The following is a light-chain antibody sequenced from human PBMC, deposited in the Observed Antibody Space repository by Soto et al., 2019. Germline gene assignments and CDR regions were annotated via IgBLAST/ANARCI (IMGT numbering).Light chain of an antibody. CDR1: QSISSW. Sequence: DIQMTQSPSTLSASVGDRVTITCRASQSISSWLAWYQQKPGKAPKLLIYDASSLESGAPSRFSGSGSDTEFTLTINNLQPDDFATYHCQQYTRYSLTFGGGTKVEIK. CDR2: DAS. CDR3: QQYTRYSLT. J-gene: IGKJ4*01. V-gene: IGKV1-5*01.